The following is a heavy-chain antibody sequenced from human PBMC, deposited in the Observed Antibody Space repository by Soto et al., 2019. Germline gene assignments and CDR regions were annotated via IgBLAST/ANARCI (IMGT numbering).Heavy chain of an antibody. Sequence: SGGGLVQPGGSLRLSCAASGFTFSTYWMTWVRQAPGKGLEWVANIRQDGSEKYYVDSVKGRFTIYRDNGKNSLYLQMNSLRGEDTAVYYCARDGSRVDYWGQGSLVTVSS. D-gene: IGHD3-10*01. CDR2: IRQDGSEK. V-gene: IGHV3-7*01. CDR1: GFTFSTYW. J-gene: IGHJ4*02. CDR3: ARDGSRVDY.